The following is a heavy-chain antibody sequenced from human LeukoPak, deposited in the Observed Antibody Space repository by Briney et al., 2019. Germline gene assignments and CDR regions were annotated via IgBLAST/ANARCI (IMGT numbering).Heavy chain of an antibody. CDR1: GYTFTSYD. CDR3: ARWGAYDFTSYYYYGMDV. J-gene: IGHJ6*02. D-gene: IGHD3-3*01. CDR2: MNPNSGNT. Sequence: APEKVSCKASGYTFTSYDINWVRHATGQGLEWMGWMNPNSGNTGYAQKFQGRVTMTRNTSISTAYMELSSLRSEDTAVYYCARWGAYDFTSYYYYGMDVWGQGTTVTVSS. V-gene: IGHV1-8*01.